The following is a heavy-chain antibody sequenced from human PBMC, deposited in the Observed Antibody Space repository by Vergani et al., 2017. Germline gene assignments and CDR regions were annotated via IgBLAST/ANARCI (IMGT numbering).Heavy chain of an antibody. CDR1: GYTFSAYY. CDR3: ARDRVAYSGFYYGTDV. Sequence: QVHLVQSGAEVKKPGASVKVSCQTSGYTFSAYYIHWVRQAPGQGLEWMGWVNPNSGDTNYAQKFQGRVTMTRDMAINTTYMELSRLTSDDTAVYYCARDRVAYSGFYYGTDVWGQGTTVTVSS. J-gene: IGHJ6*02. V-gene: IGHV1-2*02. CDR2: VNPNSGDT. D-gene: IGHD3-10*01.